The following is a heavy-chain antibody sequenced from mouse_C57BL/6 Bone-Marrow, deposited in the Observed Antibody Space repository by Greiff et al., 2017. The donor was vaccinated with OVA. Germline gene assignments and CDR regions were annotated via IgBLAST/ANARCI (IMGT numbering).Heavy chain of an antibody. J-gene: IGHJ3*01. V-gene: IGHV5-4*01. Sequence: EVMLVESGGGLVKPGGSLKLSCAASGFTFSSYAMSWVRQTPEKRLEWVATISDGGSYTYYPDNVKGRFIVSRDNAKNNLYLQMSHLKSEDTAMYYCARDALGFAYWGQGTLVTVSA. CDR3: ARDALGFAY. CDR1: GFTFSSYA. CDR2: ISDGGSYT.